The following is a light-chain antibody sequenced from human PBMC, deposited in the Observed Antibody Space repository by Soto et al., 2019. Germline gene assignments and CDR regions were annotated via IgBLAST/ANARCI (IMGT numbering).Light chain of an antibody. V-gene: IGKV3-20*01. CDR3: HLYNRSPYN. CDR2: GAS. CDR1: QSVHNNY. J-gene: IGKJ2*01. Sequence: EIVLTQSPGTLSLSPGERVTLSCRASQSVHNNYLAWYQQKPGQAPGLLIYGASTRATGISDRFSGSGSGTDFTLTISRLEPEDVGVFYCHLYNRSPYNFGQGTKLEIK.